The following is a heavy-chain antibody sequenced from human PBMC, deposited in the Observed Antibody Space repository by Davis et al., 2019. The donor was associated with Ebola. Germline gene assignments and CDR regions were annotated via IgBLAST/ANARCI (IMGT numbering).Heavy chain of an antibody. J-gene: IGHJ4*02. CDR1: GYTFTSYY. V-gene: IGHV1-46*01. Sequence: AASVKVSCKASGYTFTSYYMHWVRQAPGQGLEWMGIINPSGGSTSYAQKFQGRLTISADASTNTAYMELSSLRSDDTAVYYCARGDIVTDQVEYFDYWGQGTLVTVSS. CDR2: INPSGGST. CDR3: ARGDIVTDQVEYFDY. D-gene: IGHD5-12*01.